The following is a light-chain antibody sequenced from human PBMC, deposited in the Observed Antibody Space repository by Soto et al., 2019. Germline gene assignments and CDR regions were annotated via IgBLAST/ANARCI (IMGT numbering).Light chain of an antibody. J-gene: IGKJ1*01. CDR2: AAS. V-gene: IGKV1-39*01. CDR1: QSIASW. Sequence: DIQMTQSPSTLSASVGDRVTITCRASQSIASWLAWYQQRPGKAPRLLIYAASSLRSGVTARFSGSGSGTDFTLTISSLQREDFATYVCQQSYSSPWTFGQGTKVDIK. CDR3: QQSYSSPWT.